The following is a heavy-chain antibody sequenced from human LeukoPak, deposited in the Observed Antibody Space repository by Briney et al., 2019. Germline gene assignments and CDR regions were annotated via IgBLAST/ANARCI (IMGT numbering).Heavy chain of an antibody. Sequence: SETLSLTCTVSGGSISSYYWSWIRQPPGKGLEWIGYIYYSGSTNYNPSLKSRDTISVDTSKNQFSLKLSSVTAADTAVYYCARGFDQRERFDYWGQGTLVTVSS. CDR2: IYYSGST. CDR1: GGSISSYY. J-gene: IGHJ4*02. V-gene: IGHV4-59*01. D-gene: IGHD2-2*01. CDR3: ARGFDQRERFDY.